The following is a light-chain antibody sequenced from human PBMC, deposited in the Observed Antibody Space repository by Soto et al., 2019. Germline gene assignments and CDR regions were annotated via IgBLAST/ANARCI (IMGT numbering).Light chain of an antibody. CDR2: DVS. CDR1: SSDVGGYNY. CDR3: SSYTSSSFYV. V-gene: IGLV2-14*01. Sequence: QSALTQPASVSGSPGQSITISCTGTSSDVGGYNYVSWYQQHPGKAPKLILYDVSSRPSGVSNRFSGSKSGNTASLTISGLQAEDEADYYCSSYTSSSFYVFGTGTKVTVL. J-gene: IGLJ1*01.